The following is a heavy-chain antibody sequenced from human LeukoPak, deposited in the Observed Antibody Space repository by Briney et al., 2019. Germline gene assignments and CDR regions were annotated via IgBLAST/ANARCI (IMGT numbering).Heavy chain of an antibody. D-gene: IGHD3-3*01. J-gene: IGHJ4*02. V-gene: IGHV3-23*01. Sequence: GESLRLSCAASGFTFSSYAMSWVRQAPGKGLEWVSAISGSGGSTYYADSVKGRFTISRDNSKNTLYLQMNSLRAEDTAVYYCAKFGSPYYDFWSGYFGDSCFDYWGQGTLVTVSS. CDR1: GFTFSSYA. CDR2: ISGSGGST. CDR3: AKFGSPYYDFWSGYFGDSCFDY.